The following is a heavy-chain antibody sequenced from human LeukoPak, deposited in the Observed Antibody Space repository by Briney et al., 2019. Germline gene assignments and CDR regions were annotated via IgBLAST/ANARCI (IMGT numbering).Heavy chain of an antibody. CDR2: IYYSGST. CDR3: AAGDCSGGSCYPLGY. D-gene: IGHD2-15*01. V-gene: IGHV4-30-4*01. CDR1: GGSISSGDYY. J-gene: IGHJ4*02. Sequence: SETLSLTCTVSGGSISSGDYYWSWIRQPPGKGLEWIGYIYYSGSTYYNPSLKSRVTISVDTSKNQFSLKLSSVTAADTAVCYCAAGDCSGGSCYPLGYWGQGTLVTVSS.